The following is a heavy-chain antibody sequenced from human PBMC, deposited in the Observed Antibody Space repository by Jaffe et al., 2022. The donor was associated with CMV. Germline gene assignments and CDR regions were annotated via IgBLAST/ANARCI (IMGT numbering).Heavy chain of an antibody. Sequence: EVQLLESGGGLVQPGGSLRLSCTASGFTFSSYAMSWVRQAPGKGLEWVSGISGSGDSTYYADSVRGRFTISRDNSKNTLFLQMNSLRVEDTAVYYCAKDRHDSSYYFEYWGQGTLVPVSS. CDR1: GFTFSSYA. J-gene: IGHJ4*02. CDR3: AKDRHDSSYYFEY. CDR2: ISGSGDST. V-gene: IGHV3-23*01. D-gene: IGHD6-19*01.